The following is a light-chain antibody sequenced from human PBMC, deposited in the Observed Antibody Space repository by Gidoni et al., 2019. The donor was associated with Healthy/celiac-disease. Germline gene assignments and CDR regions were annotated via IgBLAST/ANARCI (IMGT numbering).Light chain of an antibody. CDR2: GES. Sequence: ELDMTQTQGTLSVSPGERATLLCRASQSVSSNLAWYQQKPGQAPRLLIYGESTRATGIQARFSGIGSGPDFPLPISSLQSEDFQVYYFQQYNNWPKTFGQGPKLEIK. CDR1: QSVSSN. J-gene: IGKJ1*01. CDR3: QQYNNWPKT. V-gene: IGKV3-15*01.